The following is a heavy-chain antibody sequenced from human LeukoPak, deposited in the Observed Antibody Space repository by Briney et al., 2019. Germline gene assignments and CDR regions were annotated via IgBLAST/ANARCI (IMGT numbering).Heavy chain of an antibody. D-gene: IGHD3-22*01. CDR3: TTGPSFGYEW. V-gene: IGHV3-74*01. J-gene: IGHJ4*02. CDR1: GITFSNHW. CDR2: INTHGRTT. Sequence: GGSLRLSCAASGITFSNHWMRWVRHAPGGGMVWVSLINTHGRTTIYPDSLKARFTISRDDGKSTLYLQMNSLRAEDTAIYYCTTGPSFGYEWWGQGTVVTVSS.